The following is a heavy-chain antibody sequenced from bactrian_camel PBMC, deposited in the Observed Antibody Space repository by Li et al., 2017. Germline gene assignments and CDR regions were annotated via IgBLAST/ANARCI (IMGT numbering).Heavy chain of an antibody. V-gene: IGHV3S42*01. J-gene: IGHJ4*01. D-gene: IGHD7*01. CDR3: ARGLLVSFRELTG. CDR1: GFAFTDYG. Sequence: VQLVESGGDVVKPGGSLRLSCAASGFAFTDYGMSWVRQAPGKGLEWVSGISFGGTTTSYSDTAKGRFTMSRDNTNNILYLQLDSLKSEDTAMYFCARGLLVSFRELTGWGQGTQVTVS. CDR2: ISFGGTTT.